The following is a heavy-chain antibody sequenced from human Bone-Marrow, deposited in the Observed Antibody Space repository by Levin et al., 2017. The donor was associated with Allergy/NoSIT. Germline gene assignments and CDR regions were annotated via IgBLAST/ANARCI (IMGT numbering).Heavy chain of an antibody. J-gene: IGHJ4*02. D-gene: IGHD5-12*01. CDR3: AREPAYYRSYSGYEPMYYFDS. Sequence: ASETLSLTCAVSGFSITSDSHWGWIRQPPGKGLEWIGTIYGSGMIGTVYGSGKTYSSPSLRSRVTMSVDTSKNQFSLKLSSGAGADTAVYYCAREPAYYRSYSGYEPMYYFDSWGQGTLVTVSS. CDR2: IYGSGMIGTVYGSGKT. CDR1: GFSITSDSH. V-gene: IGHV4-38-2*02.